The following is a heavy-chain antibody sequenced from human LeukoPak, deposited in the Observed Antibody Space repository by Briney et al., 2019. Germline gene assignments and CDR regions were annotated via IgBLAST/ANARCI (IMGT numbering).Heavy chain of an antibody. CDR1: GFTSSNYG. CDR3: AKDAPYDFWSGWGDV. Sequence: GGSLRLSCATSGFTSSNYGMSWVRQAPGTGLEWVSLISGDSDTTYYADSVKGRFTISRDNSKNALYLQMNSLRVEDTAVYYCAKDAPYDFWSGWGDVWGQGTTVTVSS. J-gene: IGHJ6*02. D-gene: IGHD3-3*01. V-gene: IGHV3-23*01. CDR2: ISGDSDTT.